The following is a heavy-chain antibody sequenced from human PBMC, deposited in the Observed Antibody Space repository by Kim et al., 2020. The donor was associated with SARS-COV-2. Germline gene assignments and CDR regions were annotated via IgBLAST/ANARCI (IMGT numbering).Heavy chain of an antibody. D-gene: IGHD6-19*01. Sequence: DESSTGYADSGKGRFTISRDNAKNTVYLQMNSLRAEDTAVYYCASSGPRFWGQGTLVTVSS. V-gene: IGHV3-74*01. J-gene: IGHJ4*02. CDR3: ASSGPRF. CDR2: DESST.